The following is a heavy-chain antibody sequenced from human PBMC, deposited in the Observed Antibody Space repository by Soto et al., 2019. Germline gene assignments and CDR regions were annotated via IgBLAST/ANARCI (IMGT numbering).Heavy chain of an antibody. J-gene: IGHJ6*02. CDR1: GFTFSSYG. CDR2: ISYDGSNK. CDR3: EKEIKAAAGDNYYYYGMDV. Sequence: QVQLVESGGGVVQPGRSLRLSCAASGFTFSSYGMHWVRQAPGKGLEWVAVISYDGSNKYYADSVKGRFTISRDNSKNTLYLQMNRLRAEDTAVYYCEKEIKAAAGDNYYYYGMDVWGQGTMVTVSS. V-gene: IGHV3-30*18. D-gene: IGHD6-13*01.